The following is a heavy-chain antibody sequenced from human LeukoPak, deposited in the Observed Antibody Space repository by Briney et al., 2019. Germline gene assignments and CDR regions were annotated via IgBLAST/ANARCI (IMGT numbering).Heavy chain of an antibody. CDR1: GGCISSGSYY. D-gene: IGHD2-15*01. J-gene: IGHJ4*02. CDR2: IYTSGST. V-gene: IGHV4-61*02. Sequence: SQTLSLTCTVSGGCISSGSYYWSWIRQPAGKGLEWIGRIYTSGSTNYNPSLKSRVTISVDTSKNQFSLKLSSVTTADTAVYYCASTYCSGGSCSIDYWGQGTLVTVSS. CDR3: ASTYCSGGSCSIDY.